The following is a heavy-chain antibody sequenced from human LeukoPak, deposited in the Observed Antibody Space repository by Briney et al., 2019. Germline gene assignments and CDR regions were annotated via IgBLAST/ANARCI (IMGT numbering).Heavy chain of an antibody. CDR1: AFRFSVYS. D-gene: IGHD1-26*01. J-gene: IGHJ4*02. CDR3: ARGGGYYAIDY. Sequence: GGSLRLSCEGSAFRFSVYSMHWVRQVPNKGLDWVAFISYDGSNKKYADSVKGRFTISRDNSKNTLYLQMNNLRAEDTAVYYCARGGGYYAIDYWGQGTLVTVSS. V-gene: IGHV3-30*14. CDR2: ISYDGSNK.